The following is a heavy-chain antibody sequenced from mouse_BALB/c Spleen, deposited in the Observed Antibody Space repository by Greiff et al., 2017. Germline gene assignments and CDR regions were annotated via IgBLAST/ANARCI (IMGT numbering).Heavy chain of an antibody. CDR3: TKGATCYFDV. Sequence: EVNVVESGGGLVQPGGSMKLSCVASGFTFSNYWMNWVRQSPEKGLEWVAEIRLKSNNYATHYAESVKGRFTISRDDSKSSVYLQMNNLRAEDTGIYYCTKGATCYFDVWGAGTTVTVSS. J-gene: IGHJ1*01. D-gene: IGHD3-1*01. CDR1: GFTFSNYW. V-gene: IGHV6-6*02. CDR2: IRLKSNNYAT.